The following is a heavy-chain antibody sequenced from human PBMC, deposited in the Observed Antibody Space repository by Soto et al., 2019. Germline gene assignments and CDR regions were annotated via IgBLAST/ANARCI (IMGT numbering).Heavy chain of an antibody. CDR2: IWYDGSNK. CDR3: ARGGREYGMDV. CDR1: GFTFSSYG. V-gene: IGHV3-33*01. Sequence: QVQLVESGGGVVQPGRSLRLSCAASGFTFSSYGMHWVRQAPGKGLEWVAVIWYDGSNKYYADSVKGRFTISRDNSKNTLYRQMNSLRAEDTAVYYCARGGREYGMDVWGQGTTVTVSS. D-gene: IGHD2-15*01. J-gene: IGHJ6*02.